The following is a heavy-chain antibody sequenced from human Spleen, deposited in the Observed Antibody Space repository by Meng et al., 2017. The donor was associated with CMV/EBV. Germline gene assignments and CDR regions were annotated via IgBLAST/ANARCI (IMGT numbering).Heavy chain of an antibody. D-gene: IGHD1-1*01. V-gene: IGHV3-15*01. Sequence: GESLKISCAASGFTFSNAWMSWVRQAPGKGLEWVGRIKSKTDGGTTDYAAPVKGRFTISRDDSKNTLYLQMNSLKTEDTAVYYCTRGHNFFGYNWFDPWGQGTLVTVSS. J-gene: IGHJ5*02. CDR1: GFTFSNAW. CDR3: TRGHNFFGYNWFDP. CDR2: IKSKTDGGTT.